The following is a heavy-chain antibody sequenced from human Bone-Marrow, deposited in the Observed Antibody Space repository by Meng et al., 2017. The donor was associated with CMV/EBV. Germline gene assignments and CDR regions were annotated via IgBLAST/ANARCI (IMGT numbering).Heavy chain of an antibody. V-gene: IGHV4-4*02. D-gene: IGHD2-2*01. CDR2: IYHSGST. CDR3: ARDKIVVVPAASIYYYYDMDV. Sequence: SETLSLTCAVSGGSISSSNWWSWVRQPPGKGLEWIGEIYHSGSTNYNPSLKSRVTISVDKSKNQFSLKLSSVTAADTAVYYCARDKIVVVPAASIYYYYDMDVWGQGTTVTVSS. J-gene: IGHJ6*02. CDR1: GGSISSSNW.